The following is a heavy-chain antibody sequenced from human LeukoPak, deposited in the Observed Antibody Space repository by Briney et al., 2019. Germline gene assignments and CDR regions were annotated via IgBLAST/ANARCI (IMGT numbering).Heavy chain of an antibody. CDR2: ISGTGGRT. V-gene: IGHV3-23*01. CDR3: AKSGVLAAIGEYFDY. CDR1: GFTFSSYA. J-gene: IGHJ4*02. D-gene: IGHD2-15*01. Sequence: GGSLRLSCAASGFTFSSYAMSWVRQAPGKGLEWVSVISGTGGRTYYADSVKGRFTISRDNSKNTLYLQMNSLRAEDTAVYYCAKSGVLAAIGEYFDYWGQGTLVTASS.